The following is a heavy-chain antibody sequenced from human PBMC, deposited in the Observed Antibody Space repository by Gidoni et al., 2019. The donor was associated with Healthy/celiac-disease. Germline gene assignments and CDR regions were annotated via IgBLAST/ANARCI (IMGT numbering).Heavy chain of an antibody. J-gene: IGHJ4*02. D-gene: IGHD2-2*01. CDR1: GGFFSGYY. CDR2: INHSGNT. CDR3: ARGLYCSSTSCYFGYYYY. Sequence: QVPLQQVGAALLTPSEPLSLPCAVYGGFFSGYYWRWLRQPPGKGLEWIGEINHSGNTNYNPSLKSRVTISVDTSKNQFSLKLSSVTAADTAVYYCARGLYCSSTSCYFGYYYYWGQGTLVTVSS. V-gene: IGHV4-34*01.